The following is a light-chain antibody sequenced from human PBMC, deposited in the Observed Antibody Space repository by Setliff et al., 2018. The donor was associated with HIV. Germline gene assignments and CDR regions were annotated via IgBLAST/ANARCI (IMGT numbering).Light chain of an antibody. CDR2: DTS. CDR3: FLSYSGARRV. Sequence: AVVTQEPSLTVSPGGTVTLTCGSSTGAVTSGHYPYWFQQKPGQAPRTLIYDTSNKHSWTPARFSGSLLGGKAALTLSGAQPEDEAAYYCFLSYSGARRVFGGGTKGTVL. J-gene: IGLJ3*02. CDR1: TGAVTSGHY. V-gene: IGLV7-46*01.